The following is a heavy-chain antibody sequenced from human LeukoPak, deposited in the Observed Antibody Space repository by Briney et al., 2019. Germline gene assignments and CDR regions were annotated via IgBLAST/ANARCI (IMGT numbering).Heavy chain of an antibody. J-gene: IGHJ3*01. Sequence: SQTLSLTCAICGDSVSTSGVAWNXXRQSXXXXXEWLGRTYYTSKWNTDYAVSVTSRIVVKPDTSKNQFSPQLNSVTSEATAVYHCERGRAQAFDVWGQGTMVTASS. CDR1: GDSVSTSGVA. CDR2: TYYTSKWNT. CDR3: ERGRAQAFDV. V-gene: IGHV6-1*01.